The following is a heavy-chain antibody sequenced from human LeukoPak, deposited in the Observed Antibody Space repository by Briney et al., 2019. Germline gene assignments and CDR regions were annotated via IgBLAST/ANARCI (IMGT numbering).Heavy chain of an antibody. D-gene: IGHD2-8*01. V-gene: IGHV1-46*01. CDR2: INPTGGST. CDR3: ARDGRPDCTNGVCYISWFDP. Sequence: ASVTVSFKASGYTFTSHYMHWVRQAPGQGLEWMGLINPTGGSTTYAQKFQGRVAMTRDTSTSTVYMELSSLRSEDTAVYYCARDGRPDCTNGVCYISWFDPWGQGTLVTVSS. CDR1: GYTFTSHY. J-gene: IGHJ5*02.